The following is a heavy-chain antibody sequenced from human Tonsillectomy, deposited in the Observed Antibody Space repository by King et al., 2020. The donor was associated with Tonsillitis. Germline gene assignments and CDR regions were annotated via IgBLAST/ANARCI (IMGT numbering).Heavy chain of an antibody. CDR1: GGSFSDYY. D-gene: IGHD3-10*01. CDR2: TNHSGST. CDR3: ASISEGHYHGTCAHNASNCFDP. Sequence: VQLQQWGAGLLKPSETLSLTCAVYGGSFSDYYWSWIRQPPGKGLEWIGETNHSGSTNYNPSLKSRVTISVDTSKNQFSLKVNSVPAADTAVYYCASISEGHYHGTCAHNASNCFDPWGQGTLVTVSS. J-gene: IGHJ5*02. V-gene: IGHV4-34*01.